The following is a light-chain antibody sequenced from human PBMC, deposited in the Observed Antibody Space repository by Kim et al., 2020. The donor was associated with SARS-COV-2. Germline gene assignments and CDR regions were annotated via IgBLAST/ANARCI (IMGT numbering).Light chain of an antibody. CDR1: KLGNKY. CDR3: QAWDSSTAV. J-gene: IGLJ3*02. V-gene: IGLV3-1*01. CDR2: QHT. Sequence: SYELTQPPSVSVSPGQTASITCSGDKLGNKYAYWYQQKPGQSPVLLIYQHTKRPSGIPERFSGSNSGNTATLTISGTQAMDEADYYCQAWDSSTAVFGGGTQLTVL.